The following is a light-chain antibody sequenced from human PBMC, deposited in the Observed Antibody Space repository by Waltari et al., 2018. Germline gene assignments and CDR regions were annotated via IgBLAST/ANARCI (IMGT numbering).Light chain of an antibody. CDR1: QSLLYSDGKTS. CDR3: MQGLLPPLT. J-gene: IGKJ4*01. V-gene: IGKV2-29*02. CDR2: DVS. Sequence: IVMTQTPPSLSVTPGQSASISCKSNQSLLYSDGKTSLHWYLQRPGQSPQLLIYDVSSRFAGVHDRINGRGSGTDFTLEISRVEAEDVGVYYCMQGLLPPLTFGGGTKVEIK.